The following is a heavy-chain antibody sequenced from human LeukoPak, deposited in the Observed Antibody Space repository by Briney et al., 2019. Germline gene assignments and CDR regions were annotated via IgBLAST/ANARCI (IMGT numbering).Heavy chain of an antibody. CDR3: ARGPAVVVPAATGPYYYYGMDV. CDR1: GGSFSGYY. J-gene: IGHJ6*02. V-gene: IGHV4-34*01. Sequence: SETLSLTCAVYGGSFSGYYWSWIRQPPGKGLEWIGEINHSGGTNYNPSLKSRVTISVDTSKNQFSLKLSSVTAADTAVYYCARGPAVVVPAATGPYYYYGMDVWGQGTTVTVSS. D-gene: IGHD2-2*01. CDR2: INHSGGT.